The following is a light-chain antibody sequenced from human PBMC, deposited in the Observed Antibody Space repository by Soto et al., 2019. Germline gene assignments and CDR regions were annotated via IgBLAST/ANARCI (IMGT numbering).Light chain of an antibody. CDR1: QSISSW. J-gene: IGKJ1*01. Sequence: DIQMTQSPSTLSASVGDRVTVTCRASQSISSWLAWYQQKPGKAPKLLIYKASSLESGVPSRFSGSGSGTEFTLTISSLQSEDFATYYCQQYKSYSRTFGQGTKVDIK. CDR3: QQYKSYSRT. CDR2: KAS. V-gene: IGKV1-5*03.